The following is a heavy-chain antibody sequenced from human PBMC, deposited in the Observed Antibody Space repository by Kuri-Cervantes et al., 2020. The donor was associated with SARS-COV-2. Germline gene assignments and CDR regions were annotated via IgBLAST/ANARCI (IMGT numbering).Heavy chain of an antibody. CDR3: AKATSTVIRYYFDY. J-gene: IGHJ4*02. CDR2: IYHSGST. CDR1: GGSISISSW. D-gene: IGHD4-17*01. V-gene: IGHV4-4*02. Sequence: SETLSLTCAVSGGSISISSWWCWVRQPPGKGLEWIGEIYHSGSTNYNPSLKSRVTISVDKSKNQFSLKLSCVTDTDTAVYYCAKATSTVIRYYFDYWGQGTLVTVSS.